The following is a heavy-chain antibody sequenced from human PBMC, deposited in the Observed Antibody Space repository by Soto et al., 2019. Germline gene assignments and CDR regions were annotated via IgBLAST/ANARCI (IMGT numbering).Heavy chain of an antibody. J-gene: IGHJ5*02. V-gene: IGHV4-4*02. CDR1: GGSISSSNW. Sequence: TSETLSLTCAVSGGSISSSNWWSWVRQPPGKGLEWIGEINHSGSTNYNPSLKSRVTISVDTSKNQFSLKLSSVTAADTAVYYCARRTTIVVVPAAIPTAAHNWFDPWGQGTLVTVLL. D-gene: IGHD2-2*02. CDR2: INHSGST. CDR3: ARRTTIVVVPAAIPTAAHNWFDP.